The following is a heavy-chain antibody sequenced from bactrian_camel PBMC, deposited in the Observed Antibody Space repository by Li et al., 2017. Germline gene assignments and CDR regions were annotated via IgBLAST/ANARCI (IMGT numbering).Heavy chain of an antibody. Sequence: VQLVESGGGTVQAGGSLRLSCAVSGATYSDYCMMWFRQAPGKEREGVVGIVSDANTRYADSVGGRFTISSDNAKMTATLEMNSLKPEDTAMYYCATNLLPYYDTICRPAAMVGFWRGQGTQVTVS. V-gene: IGHV3S10*01. D-gene: IGHD4*01. CDR2: IVSDANT. J-gene: IGHJ4*01. CDR3: ATNLLPYYDTICRPAAMVGFW. CDR1: GATYSDYC.